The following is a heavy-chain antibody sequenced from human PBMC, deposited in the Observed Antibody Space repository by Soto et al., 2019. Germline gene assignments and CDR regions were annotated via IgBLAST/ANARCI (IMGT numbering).Heavy chain of an antibody. V-gene: IGHV4-39*01. Sequence: SETLSLTCTVSGGSISSSSYYWGWIRQPPGKGLEWIGSIYYSGSTYYNPSLKSRVTISVDTSKNQFSLKLSSVTAADTAVYYCARQFEDMVVVVAATAPFFDYWGQGSLVTVS. CDR3: ARQFEDMVVVVAATAPFFDY. D-gene: IGHD2-15*01. J-gene: IGHJ4*02. CDR1: GGSISSSSYY. CDR2: IYYSGST.